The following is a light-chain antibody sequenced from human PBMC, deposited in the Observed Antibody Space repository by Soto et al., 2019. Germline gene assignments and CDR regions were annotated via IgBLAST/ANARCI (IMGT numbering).Light chain of an antibody. CDR1: QSVSTF. CDR3: QQRSNGPMYT. V-gene: IGKV3-11*01. J-gene: IGKJ2*01. Sequence: EIVLTQSPATLSLSAGERATLSCRASQSVSTFLAWYQQKPGQAPRLLIYDASNRATGIPSRFSGRGSGTDFPLTISSLEPEDCAVYYCQQRSNGPMYTFGQGTKLEIK. CDR2: DAS.